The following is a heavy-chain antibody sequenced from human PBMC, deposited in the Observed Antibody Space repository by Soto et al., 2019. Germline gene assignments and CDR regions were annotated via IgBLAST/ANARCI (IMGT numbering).Heavy chain of an antibody. D-gene: IGHD5-18*01. Sequence: PSETLSLTCTVSGDSVNSGGYYWSWIRQHPGKGLEWLGYVYYTGSTYYNPSLKSRVMISLDTSRNHFSLNLSSVTAADTAVYYCATGAAWIQRFEYWGQGIPVTVSS. J-gene: IGHJ4*02. V-gene: IGHV4-31*03. CDR1: GDSVNSGGYY. CDR3: ATGAAWIQRFEY. CDR2: VYYTGST.